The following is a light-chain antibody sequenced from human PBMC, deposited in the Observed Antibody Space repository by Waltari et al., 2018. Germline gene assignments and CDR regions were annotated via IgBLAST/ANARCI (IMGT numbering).Light chain of an antibody. Sequence: EIVLTQSPGTLSLSPGERATLSCRASQSVRGSLAWYQQKAGQAPRLLIYGASSRATGIPDRFSGSGSGTDFSLTISRLEPEDFAVYYCQHHVRLPATFGQGTKVEIK. V-gene: IGKV3-20*01. J-gene: IGKJ1*01. CDR2: GAS. CDR3: QHHVRLPAT. CDR1: QSVRGS.